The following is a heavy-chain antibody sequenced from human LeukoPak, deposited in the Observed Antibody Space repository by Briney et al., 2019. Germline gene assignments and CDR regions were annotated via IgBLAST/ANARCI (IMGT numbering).Heavy chain of an antibody. D-gene: IGHD4-17*01. J-gene: IGHJ5*02. CDR1: GFTFSGYA. CDR2: ISRGAGTT. Sequence: GGSLKLSCAASGFTFSGYAMDWVRQAPGKGLEWISSISRGAGTTYYAASVKGRFTISRDTSKNTLYLQINSLRVEDTAVYYCIVFGDSNHWGQGTLVTVSS. CDR3: IVFGDSNH. V-gene: IGHV3-23*01.